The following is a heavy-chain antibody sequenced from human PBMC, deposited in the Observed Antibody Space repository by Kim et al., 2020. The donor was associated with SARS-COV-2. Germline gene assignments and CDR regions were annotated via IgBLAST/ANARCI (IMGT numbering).Heavy chain of an antibody. D-gene: IGHD3-22*01. CDR3: ARGEASDGYYYDSSGYYYFDY. J-gene: IGHJ4*02. Sequence: SVKVSCKASGGTFSSYAISWVRQAPGQGLEWMGGIIPIFGTANYAQKFQGRVTITADESTSTAYMELSSLRSEDTAVYYCARGEASDGYYYDSSGYYYFDYWGQGTLVTVSS. CDR2: IIPIFGTA. CDR1: GGTFSSYA. V-gene: IGHV1-69*13.